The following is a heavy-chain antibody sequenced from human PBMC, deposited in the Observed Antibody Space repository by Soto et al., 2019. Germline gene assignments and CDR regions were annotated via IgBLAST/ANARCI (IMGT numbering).Heavy chain of an antibody. CDR1: GYTFTSYY. CDR2: INPSGGST. Sequence: GASVKVSCKASGYTFTSYYMHWVRQAPGQGLEWMGIINPSGGSTNYNPSLKSRVTISVDTSKNQFSLKLSSVTAADTAVYYCARGRAVTDYWGQGTLVTVSS. V-gene: IGHV1-46*01. CDR3: ARGRAVTDY. D-gene: IGHD4-4*01. J-gene: IGHJ4*02.